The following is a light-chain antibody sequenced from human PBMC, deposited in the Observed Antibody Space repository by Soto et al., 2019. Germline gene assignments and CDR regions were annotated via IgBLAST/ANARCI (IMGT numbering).Light chain of an antibody. CDR3: QQYNNWPPWT. J-gene: IGKJ1*01. V-gene: IGKV3-15*01. CDR2: AAS. Sequence: ETVMTQSPATLSVSPGERATLSCRASQSVSSNLAWYQQKPGQAPRLLIYAASTRASGIPARFSGSGSGTEFTLTISSLQSEDFAVYYCQQYNNWPPWTFGQGTKVDI. CDR1: QSVSSN.